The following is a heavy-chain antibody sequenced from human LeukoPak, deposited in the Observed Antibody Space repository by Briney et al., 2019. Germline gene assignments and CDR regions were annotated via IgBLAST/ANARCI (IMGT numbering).Heavy chain of an antibody. D-gene: IGHD3-10*01. CDR3: ARGSRVTMVRGVITPDDY. V-gene: IGHV1-3*01. Sequence: ASVKVSCKASGYTFTSYAMHWVRQAPGQRLEWMGWINAGKGNTKYSQKFQGRVTITRDTSASTAYMELSSLRSEDTAVYYCARGSRVTMVRGVITPDDYWGQGTLVTVSS. J-gene: IGHJ4*02. CDR1: GYTFTSYA. CDR2: INAGKGNT.